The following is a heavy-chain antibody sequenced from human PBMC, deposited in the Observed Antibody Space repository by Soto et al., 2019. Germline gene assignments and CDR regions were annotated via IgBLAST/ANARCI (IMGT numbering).Heavy chain of an antibody. J-gene: IGHJ6*02. CDR3: ARDLLDFGWAYYGMDV. Sequence: SETLSLTCSVSSDSMNSGGYYWSWIRQHPGKGLEWIGYIYSNGDTYYNPSLKSRVTISVDTSKNQFSLNLTSVTAADTAVYYCARDLLDFGWAYYGMDVWGQGTTVTVSS. CDR1: SDSMNSGGYY. V-gene: IGHV4-31*03. D-gene: IGHD3-3*01. CDR2: IYSNGDT.